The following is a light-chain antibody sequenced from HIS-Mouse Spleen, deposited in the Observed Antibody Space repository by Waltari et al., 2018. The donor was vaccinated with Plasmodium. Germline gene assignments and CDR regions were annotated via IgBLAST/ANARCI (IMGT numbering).Light chain of an antibody. J-gene: IGKJ4*01. CDR1: QSISSY. V-gene: IGKV1-39*01. Sequence: DTQMTQYPSSLSASAGHRFTITCRASQSISSYLNWYQQKPGKAPKLLIYAASSLQSGVPSRFSGSGSGTDFTLTISSLQPEDFATYYCQQSYSTPQLTFGGGTKVEIK. CDR3: QQSYSTPQLT. CDR2: AAS.